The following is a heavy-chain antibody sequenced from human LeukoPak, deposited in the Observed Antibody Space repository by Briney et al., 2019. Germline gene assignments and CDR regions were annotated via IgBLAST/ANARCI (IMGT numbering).Heavy chain of an antibody. CDR1: GFSFKDYA. D-gene: IGHD5-24*01. CDR3: AKARWVSNADAVW. Sequence: PGGSLRLSCAASGFSFKDYAMSWVRQAPARGPEWVSSLRGDGETFYADSVKGRFTLSRDDSRNTVYLQLNNLRVEDTAIYYCAKARWVSNADAVWWGQGTQVTVSS. CDR2: LRGDGET. J-gene: IGHJ4*02. V-gene: IGHV3-23*01.